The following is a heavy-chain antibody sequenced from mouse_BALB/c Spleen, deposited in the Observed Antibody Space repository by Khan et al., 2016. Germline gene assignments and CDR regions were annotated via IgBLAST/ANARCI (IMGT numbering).Heavy chain of an antibody. V-gene: IGHV9-3*02. D-gene: IGHD2-1*01. CDR2: INTNTGEP. J-gene: IGHJ2*01. CDR1: GYTFTNYG. CDR3: ASGNYYFDY. Sequence: QIQLVQSGPELKKPGETVKISCKASGYTFTNYGMNWVKQAPGKGLKWMGWINTNTGEPTYAEEFKGRFAFSLETSAGTAYLQINNLKNEDTATYFCASGNYYFDYWGQGTTLTVSS.